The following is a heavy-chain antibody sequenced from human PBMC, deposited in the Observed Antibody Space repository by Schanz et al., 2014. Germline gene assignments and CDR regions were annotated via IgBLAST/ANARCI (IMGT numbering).Heavy chain of an antibody. CDR2: ISASGDST. J-gene: IGHJ6*02. Sequence: EVQLVESGGGLIQPGGSLRLSCAASGFTFSSYGMHWVRQAPGRGLEWVSFISASGDSTSYADSVKGRFTISRDNSKNTLYLQMNSLRDEDTAMYYCARRVPYSFGLDVWGQGATVTVSS. D-gene: IGHD1-1*01. CDR1: GFTFSSYG. CDR3: ARRVPYSFGLDV. V-gene: IGHV3-23*04.